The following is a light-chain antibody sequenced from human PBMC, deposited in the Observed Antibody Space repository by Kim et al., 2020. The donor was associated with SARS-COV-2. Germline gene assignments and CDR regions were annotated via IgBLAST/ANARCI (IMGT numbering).Light chain of an antibody. CDR1: QSIDGW. CDR2: KAS. J-gene: IGKJ1*01. CDR3: QQYKTYST. V-gene: IGKV1-5*03. Sequence: DIQMTQSPSTLSASVGDRVTISCRASQSIDGWLAWYQQKPGKAPKILIYKASSLESGVPSRFSGSGSGTEFTLTISCLQPDDFATYYCQQYKTYSTFGQGTKVEIK.